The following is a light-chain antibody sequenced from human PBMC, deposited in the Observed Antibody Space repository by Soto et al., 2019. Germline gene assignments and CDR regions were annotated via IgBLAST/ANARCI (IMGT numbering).Light chain of an antibody. V-gene: IGKV2D-29*01. CDR2: EVS. CDR1: QSLLHSNGKTY. CDR3: LQTLQLPYT. Sequence: DIVMTQTPLSLSVTPGRSTSISCKSSQSLLHSNGKTYLYWYLQKPGQPPHLLINEVSNRFSGVPDRFSGSGSGTDFTLKISRVEAEDVGLYYCLQTLQLPYTFGQGTKLEIK. J-gene: IGKJ2*01.